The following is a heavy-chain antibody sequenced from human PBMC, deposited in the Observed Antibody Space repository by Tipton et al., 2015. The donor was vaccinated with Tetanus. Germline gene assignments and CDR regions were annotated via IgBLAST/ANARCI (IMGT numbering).Heavy chain of an antibody. J-gene: IGHJ4*02. Sequence: QLVQSGAEKKKPGASVKVSCKTSGYTFTRYDINWVRQATGQGLECMRWINPDSGYTGSAQNFQCRVTMTRDTTINTAYMELTSLTSEDTAVFYCAGGPVRDDDPFLYWGQGTLVTVSS. V-gene: IGHV1-8*01. D-gene: IGHD1-1*01. CDR2: INPDSGYT. CDR3: AGGPVRDDDPFLY. CDR1: GYTFTRYD.